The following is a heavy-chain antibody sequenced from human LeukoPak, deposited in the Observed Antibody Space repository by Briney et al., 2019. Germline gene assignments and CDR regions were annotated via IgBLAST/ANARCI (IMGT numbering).Heavy chain of an antibody. CDR1: GFTFSSYW. V-gene: IGHV3-7*01. Sequence: PTGGSLRLSCAASGFTFSSYWMSWVRQAPEKGLEWVAKIKPDGSEIYHVDSVKGRFTISRDNAKNSLYLQMNSLRAEDTAVYYCARFGTVRGVRFDYWGQGTLVTVSS. D-gene: IGHD3-10*01. CDR3: ARFGTVRGVRFDY. CDR2: IKPDGSEI. J-gene: IGHJ4*02.